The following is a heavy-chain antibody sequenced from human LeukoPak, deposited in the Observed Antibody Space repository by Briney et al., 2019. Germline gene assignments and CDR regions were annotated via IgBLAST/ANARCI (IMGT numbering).Heavy chain of an antibody. CDR3: AKVLTGYYFIDY. V-gene: IGHV1-46*01. CDR2: INPSGGST. CDR1: GYTFTSYY. Sequence: ASVKVSCKASGYTFTSYYMHWVRQAPGQGLEWMGIINPSGGSTSYAQKFQGRVTMTRDTSTSTVYMELSSLRSEDTAVYYCAKVLTGYYFIDYWGQGTLVTVSS. J-gene: IGHJ4*02. D-gene: IGHD3-9*01.